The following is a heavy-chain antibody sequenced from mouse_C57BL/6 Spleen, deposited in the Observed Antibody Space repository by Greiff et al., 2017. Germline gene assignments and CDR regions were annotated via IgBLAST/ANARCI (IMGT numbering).Heavy chain of an antibody. CDR3: ARTYYDYSWFAY. D-gene: IGHD2-4*01. CDR2: IDPSDSYT. V-gene: IGHV1-50*01. J-gene: IGHJ3*01. CDR1: GYTFTSYW. Sequence: VKLQQPGAELVKPGASVKLSCKASGYTFTSYWMQWVKQRPGQGLEWIGEIDPSDSYTNYNQKFKGKATLTVDTSSSTAYMQLSSLTSEDSAVYYCARTYYDYSWFAYWGQGTLVTVSA.